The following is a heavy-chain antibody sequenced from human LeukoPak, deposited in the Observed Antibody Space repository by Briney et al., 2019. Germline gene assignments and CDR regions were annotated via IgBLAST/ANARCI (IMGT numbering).Heavy chain of an antibody. CDR2: ISSDSSHI. CDR1: GFTFSSYS. Sequence: SGGSLRLSCAASGFTFSSYSMNWVRQAPGKGLEWVSSISSDSSHIHYAASVKGRFTISRDNAKNSLYLQMNSLRAEDTAVYYCVRDRLGSPGSSSSGQEFDYWGQGTLVTVSS. CDR3: VRDRLGSPGSSSSGQEFDY. V-gene: IGHV3-21*01. D-gene: IGHD6-6*01. J-gene: IGHJ4*02.